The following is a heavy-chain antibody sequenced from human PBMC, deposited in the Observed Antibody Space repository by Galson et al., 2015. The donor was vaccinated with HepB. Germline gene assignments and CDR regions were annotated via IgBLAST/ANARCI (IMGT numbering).Heavy chain of an antibody. CDR1: GGTFSSYA. CDR2: IIPIFGTA. J-gene: IGHJ6*02. CDR3: ARVSSSGNYYYGMDV. D-gene: IGHD6-6*01. V-gene: IGHV1-69*13. Sequence: SAKVSCKAPGGTFSSYAISWVRQAPGQGLEWMGGIIPIFGTANYAQKFQGRVTITADESTSTAYMELSSLRSEYSAVYYCARVSSSGNYYYGMDVWGQGTTVTVSS.